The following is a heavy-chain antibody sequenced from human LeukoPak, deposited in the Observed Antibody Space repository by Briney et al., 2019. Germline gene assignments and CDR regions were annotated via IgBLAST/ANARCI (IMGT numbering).Heavy chain of an antibody. CDR1: GGSISSYY. Sequence: PSETLSLTCTVSGGSISSYYWSWIRQPAGKGLEWIGRIYTSGSTNYNPSLKSRITMSVDTSKNQFSLKLSSVTAADTAVYYCASHSYDFWSGSYFDCWGQGTLVTVSS. J-gene: IGHJ4*02. CDR2: IYTSGST. CDR3: ASHSYDFWSGSYFDC. V-gene: IGHV4-4*07. D-gene: IGHD3-3*01.